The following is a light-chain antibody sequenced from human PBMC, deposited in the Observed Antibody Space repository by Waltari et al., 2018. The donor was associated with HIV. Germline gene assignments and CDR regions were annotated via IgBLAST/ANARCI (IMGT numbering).Light chain of an antibody. J-gene: IGKJ2*01. Sequence: ELVLTQSPGTLSLSPGERATLSCRASQSVSSNYLAWYHQKPGQAPRLLSYGASNRATGIPDRFSGSGYGTDFTLTISRLEPEDFAVYYCQQYGSSPPYTFGQGTKLEIK. CDR3: QQYGSSPPYT. CDR1: QSVSSNY. V-gene: IGKV3-20*01. CDR2: GAS.